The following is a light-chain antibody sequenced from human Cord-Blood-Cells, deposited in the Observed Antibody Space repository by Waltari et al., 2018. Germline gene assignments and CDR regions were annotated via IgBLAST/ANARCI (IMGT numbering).Light chain of an antibody. CDR3: CSYAGSSTWV. Sequence: QSALTQPASVSGSPRQSINISSSGTSSDVGSYNLLPWYQQHPGKAPKLLIYEGSKRPSGVSNRFSGSKSGNTASLTISGLQADDEADYYCCSYAGSSTWVFGGGTKLTVL. CDR1: SSDVGSYNL. V-gene: IGLV2-23*01. CDR2: EGS. J-gene: IGLJ3*02.